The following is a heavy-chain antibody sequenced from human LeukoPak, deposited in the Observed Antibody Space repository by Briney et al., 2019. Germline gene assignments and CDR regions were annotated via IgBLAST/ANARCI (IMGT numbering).Heavy chain of an antibody. V-gene: IGHV4-61*01. D-gene: IGHD6-19*01. J-gene: IGHJ5*02. CDR1: GVSISSSSYY. CDR3: ARDRQSIAVAGTGGNWFDP. CDR2: IYYSGST. Sequence: SETLSLTCTVSGVSISSSSYYWGWIRQPPGKGLEWIGYIYYSGSTNYNPSLKSRVTISVDTSKNQFSLKLSSVTAADTAVYYCARDRQSIAVAGTGGNWFDPWGQGTLVTVSS.